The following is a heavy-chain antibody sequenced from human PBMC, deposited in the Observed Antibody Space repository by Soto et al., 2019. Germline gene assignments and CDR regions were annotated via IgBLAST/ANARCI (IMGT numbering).Heavy chain of an antibody. CDR1: GGSISSYY. CDR2: IYYSGST. D-gene: IGHD3-10*01. V-gene: IGHV4-59*01. CDR3: ARDGVGEGDYYYYYGMDV. Sequence: SETLSLTCTVSGGSISSYYWSWIRQPPGKGLEWIGYIYYSGSTNYNPSLKSRVTISVDTSKNQFSLKLSSVTAAEKAVYYCARDGVGEGDYYYYYGMDVWGQGTTVTVSS. J-gene: IGHJ6*02.